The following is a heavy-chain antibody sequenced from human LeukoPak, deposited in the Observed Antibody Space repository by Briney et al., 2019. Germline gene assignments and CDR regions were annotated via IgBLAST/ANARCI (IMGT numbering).Heavy chain of an antibody. D-gene: IGHD1-26*01. V-gene: IGHV4-34*01. J-gene: IGHJ4*02. CDR3: ARGSIVGAYFEF. CDR1: GGSFSGYY. CDR2: INHSGST. Sequence: SETLSLTCAVYGGSFSGYYWSWIRQPPGKGLEWIGEINHSGSTNCNPSLKSRVTILVDTSKNQFSLKLSSVTAADTAVYYCARGSIVGAYFEFWGQGTLVTVSS.